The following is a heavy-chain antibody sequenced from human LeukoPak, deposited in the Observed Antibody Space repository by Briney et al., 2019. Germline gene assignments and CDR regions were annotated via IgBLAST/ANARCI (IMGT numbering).Heavy chain of an antibody. V-gene: IGHV3-23*01. CDR3: AKPLQGYYDFWSGSAFDI. D-gene: IGHD3-3*01. J-gene: IGHJ3*02. Sequence: PGGSLRLSCAASGFTFSSYAMSWVRQAPGKGLEWVSAISGSGGSTYYADSVKGRFTISRDNPKNTLYLQMNSLRAEDTAVYYCAKPLQGYYDFWSGSAFDIWGQGTMVTVSS. CDR2: ISGSGGST. CDR1: GFTFSSYA.